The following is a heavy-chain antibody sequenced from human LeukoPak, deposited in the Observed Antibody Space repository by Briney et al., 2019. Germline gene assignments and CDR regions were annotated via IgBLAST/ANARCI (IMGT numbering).Heavy chain of an antibody. V-gene: IGHV3-30*18. CDR2: ISYDGSNK. CDR1: GFTFSSYG. CDR3: AKDGQGFDY. J-gene: IGHJ4*02. Sequence: GRSLRLSCAASGFTFSSYGMHWVRQAPGKGLEWVAVISYDGSNKYYADSVKGRFTISRDNSKNTLYLQMNSLRAEDTAVYYCAKDGQGFDYWGQGTLVTVSS.